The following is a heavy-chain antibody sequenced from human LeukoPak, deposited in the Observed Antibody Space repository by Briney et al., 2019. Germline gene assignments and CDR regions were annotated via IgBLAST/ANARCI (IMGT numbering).Heavy chain of an antibody. V-gene: IGHV4-4*07. CDR2: IYTSGST. D-gene: IGHD3-9*01. J-gene: IGHJ3*02. Sequence: SETLSLTCTVSGGSISSYYWSWIRQPAGKGLEWIGRIYTSGSTNYNPSLKSRVTMSVDTSKNQFSLKLSSVTAADTAVYYCVRAAKYYDILTGYYNDAFDIWGQGTMVTVSS. CDR1: GGSISSYY. CDR3: VRAAKYYDILTGYYNDAFDI.